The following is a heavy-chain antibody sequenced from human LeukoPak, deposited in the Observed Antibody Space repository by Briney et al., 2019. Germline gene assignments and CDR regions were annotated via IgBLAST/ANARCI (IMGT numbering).Heavy chain of an antibody. CDR1: GYSFTSYW. D-gene: IGHD7-27*01. Sequence: GESLKISCKDSGYSFTSYWIGWVRQMPGKGLEWMGIIYPGDSDTRYSPSFQGQVTISADKSINTAYLQWSSLKAPDTAMYYCARSRAPGAADAFDIWGQGTKVTVSS. CDR3: ARSRAPGAADAFDI. V-gene: IGHV5-51*01. J-gene: IGHJ3*02. CDR2: IYPGDSDT.